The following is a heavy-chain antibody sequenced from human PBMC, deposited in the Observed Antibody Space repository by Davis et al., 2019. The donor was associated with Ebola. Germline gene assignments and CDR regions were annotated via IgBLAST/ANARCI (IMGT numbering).Heavy chain of an antibody. CDR1: GFTFSSYW. D-gene: IGHD3-10*01. V-gene: IGHV3-74*01. Sequence: PGGSLRLSCAASGFTFSSYWMHWVRQAPGKGLVWVSRINSDGSSTSYADSVKGRFTISRDNAKNTLYLQMNSLRAEDTAVYYCARDHLLWFGELLYQTHGMDVWGKGTTVTVSS. J-gene: IGHJ6*04. CDR2: INSDGSST. CDR3: ARDHLLWFGELLYQTHGMDV.